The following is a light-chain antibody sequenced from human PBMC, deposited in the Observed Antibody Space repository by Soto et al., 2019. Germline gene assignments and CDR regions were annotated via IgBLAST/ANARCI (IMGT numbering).Light chain of an antibody. V-gene: IGLV2-23*02. Sequence: QSALTQPASVSGAPGQSITIPRTGTSSDVGSYNLVSWYQQHPGKAPKLMIYEVSKRPSGVSNRFSGSKSGNTASLTISGLQAEDEADYYCCSYAGSSTFVFGTATKVTVL. CDR3: CSYAGSSTFV. CDR1: SSDVGSYNL. J-gene: IGLJ1*01. CDR2: EVS.